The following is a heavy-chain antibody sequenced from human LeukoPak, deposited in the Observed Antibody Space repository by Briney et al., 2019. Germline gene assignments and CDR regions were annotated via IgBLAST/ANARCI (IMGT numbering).Heavy chain of an antibody. CDR2: ISAYNGNT. V-gene: IGHV1-18*01. CDR1: GYTFTSYG. CDR3: ARLDTAMVTFDY. J-gene: IGHJ4*02. Sequence: ASVKVSCKASGYTFTSYGISWVRQAPGQGLEWMGWISAYNGNTNYAQKLQGRVTITTDTSTSTAYMELRSLRSDDTAVYYCARLDTAMVTFDYWGQGTLVTVSS. D-gene: IGHD5-18*01.